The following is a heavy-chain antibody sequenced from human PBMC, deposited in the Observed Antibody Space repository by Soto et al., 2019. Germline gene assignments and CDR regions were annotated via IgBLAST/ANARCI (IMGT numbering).Heavy chain of an antibody. D-gene: IGHD3-10*02. Sequence: EVQLVESGGGLVRPGESLRVSCAASGFTFSDAWMNWVRQAPGKGLEWVGRFKSRRDGGTTDYAAPVKGRFTISRDDAKNMLSLQMNSLKTEDTAMYFCTSDLPGITTNYVFDYWGQGILVTVSS. CDR3: TSDLPGITTNYVFDY. V-gene: IGHV3-15*07. CDR2: FKSRRDGGTT. J-gene: IGHJ4*02. CDR1: GFTFSDAW.